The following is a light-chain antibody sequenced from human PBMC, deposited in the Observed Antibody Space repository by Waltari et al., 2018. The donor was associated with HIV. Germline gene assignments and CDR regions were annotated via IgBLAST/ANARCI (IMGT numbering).Light chain of an antibody. CDR2: SNN. V-gene: IGLV1-44*01. CDR3: QSSDISGNYWV. CDR1: TSNIGSNA. J-gene: IGLJ3*02. Sequence: QSVLTQPPSTSGTPGQRVTISCSGSTSNIGSNAVNWYRQLPGTAPKLVIYSNNQRMPGVPDRFTGSKSGTSASLAISGVQAADEADYYCQSSDISGNYWVFGGGTKLTVL.